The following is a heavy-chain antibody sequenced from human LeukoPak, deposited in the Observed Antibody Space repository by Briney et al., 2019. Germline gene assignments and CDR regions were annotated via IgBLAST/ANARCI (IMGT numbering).Heavy chain of an antibody. J-gene: IGHJ4*02. CDR2: ISSSGSTI. V-gene: IGHV3-11*01. CDR1: GFTFSDYY. D-gene: IGHD3-22*01. Sequence: GGSLRLSCAASGFTFSDYYMSWIRQAPGRGLEWVSYISSSGSTIYYADSVKGRFTISRDNAKNSLYLQMNSLRAEDTAVYYCANSDYYDSSGYAWWGQGTLVTVSS. CDR3: ANSDYYDSSGYAW.